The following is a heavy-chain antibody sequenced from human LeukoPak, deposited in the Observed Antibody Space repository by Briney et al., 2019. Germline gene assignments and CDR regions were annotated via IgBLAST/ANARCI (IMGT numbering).Heavy chain of an antibody. J-gene: IGHJ4*02. V-gene: IGHV3-53*01. CDR2: IYSGGST. Sequence: GGSLRLSCAASGFTVSSNYMSWVRQAPGKGLEWVSVIYSGGSTYYADSVKGRFTISRDNSKNTLYLQMNSLRAEDTAVYYCAIQQLVRLDDYWGQGTLVTVSS. CDR1: GFTVSSNY. CDR3: AIQQLVRLDDY. D-gene: IGHD6-13*01.